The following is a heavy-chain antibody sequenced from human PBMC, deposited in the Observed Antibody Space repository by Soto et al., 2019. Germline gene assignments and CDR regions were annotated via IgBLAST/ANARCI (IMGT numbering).Heavy chain of an antibody. Sequence: PAGSLRLSCAASGFTFSDYYMSWIRQAPGKGLEWVSYISSSGSTIYYADSVKGRFTISRDNAKNSLYLQMNSLRAEDTAVYYCAALGTFTIFGVAVSDNWFDPWGQGTLVTVSS. V-gene: IGHV3-11*01. D-gene: IGHD3-3*01. CDR3: AALGTFTIFGVAVSDNWFDP. CDR1: GFTFSDYY. J-gene: IGHJ5*02. CDR2: ISSSGSTI.